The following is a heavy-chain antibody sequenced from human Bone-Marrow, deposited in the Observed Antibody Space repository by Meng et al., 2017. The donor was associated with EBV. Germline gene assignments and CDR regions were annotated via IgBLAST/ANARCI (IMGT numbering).Heavy chain of an antibody. CDR1: GFTLSSYW. J-gene: IGHJ4*02. CDR2: INTDGSVI. V-gene: IGHV3-74*01. CDR3: AKDCFGDKDS. D-gene: IGHD2-21*01. Sequence: ESGVGLVHPGGSLRLSCAASGFTLSSYWVHWVRQAPGKGLVWVSRINTDGSVINYADSVKGRFTISRDNAKNTVYLQMNNLRAEDTAVYYCAKDCFGDKDSWGQGTLVTVSS.